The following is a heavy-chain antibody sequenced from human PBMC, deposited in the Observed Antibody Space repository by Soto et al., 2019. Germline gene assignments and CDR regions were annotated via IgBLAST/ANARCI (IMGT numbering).Heavy chain of an antibody. CDR2: ISVSGTTI. CDR3: ATGSRDGYYYVGY. V-gene: IGHV3-11*01. J-gene: IGHJ4*02. Sequence: GGSLRLSSAASGFTFTDYYMSWIRQAPGKGLEWVSYISVSGTTIYYADSVKGRFTISRDNAKNSLYLQMNSLRAEDTAVYYCATGSRDGYYYVGYWGQGTVVTVSP. D-gene: IGHD5-12*01. CDR1: GFTFTDYY.